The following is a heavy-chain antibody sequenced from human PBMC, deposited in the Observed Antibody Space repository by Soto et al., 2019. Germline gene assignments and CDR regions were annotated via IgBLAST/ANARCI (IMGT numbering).Heavy chain of an antibody. CDR2: IKQDGSEK. Sequence: PAWSPRLSFAASGFTLSSYSMSWVRQAPVNVLEWVANIKQDGSEKYYLDSVKGRFTISRDNAKNSLYLQMNSLRAEDTAVYYFARDPQSSGWFDYWGQGTLATVSS. V-gene: IGHV3-7*01. J-gene: IGHJ4*02. D-gene: IGHD6-19*01. CDR1: GFTLSSYS. CDR3: ARDPQSSGWFDY.